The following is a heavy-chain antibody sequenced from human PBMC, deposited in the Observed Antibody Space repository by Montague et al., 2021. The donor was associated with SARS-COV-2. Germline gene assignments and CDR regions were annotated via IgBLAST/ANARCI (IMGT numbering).Heavy chain of an antibody. D-gene: IGHD3-9*01. CDR1: GGSISSSSYY. CDR3: ARQPVLRYFDWLSAAYGMYV. Sequence: SETLSLTSTVSGGSISSSSYYWGWIRQPPGKGLEWIGSIYYSGSTYYNPSLKSRVTISVDTSKNQFSLKLSSVTAADTAVYYCARQPVLRYFDWLSAAYGMYVWGQGTTVTVSS. V-gene: IGHV4-39*01. CDR2: IYYSGST. J-gene: IGHJ6*02.